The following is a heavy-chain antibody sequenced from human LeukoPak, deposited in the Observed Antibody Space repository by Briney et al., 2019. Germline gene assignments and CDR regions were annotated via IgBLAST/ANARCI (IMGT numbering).Heavy chain of an antibody. V-gene: IGHV4-30-2*01. J-gene: IGHJ4*02. CDR3: ASSSSRDFWSGYYTYYFDY. D-gene: IGHD3-3*01. Sequence: SETLSLTCAVSGGSISSGGYSWSWIRQPPGKGLEWIGYIYHSGSTYYNPSLKSRVTISVDRSKNQFSLKLSSVTAADTAVYYCASSSSRDFWSGYYTYYFDYWGQGTLVTVSS. CDR1: GGSISSGGYS. CDR2: IYHSGST.